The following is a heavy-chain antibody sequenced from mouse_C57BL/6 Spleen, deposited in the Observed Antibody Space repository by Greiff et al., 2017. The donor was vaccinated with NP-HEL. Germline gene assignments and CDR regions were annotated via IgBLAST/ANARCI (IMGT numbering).Heavy chain of an antibody. CDR1: GYTFTDYY. D-gene: IGHD1-1*01. CDR2: INPYNGGT. V-gene: IGHV1-19*01. J-gene: IGHJ3*01. CDR3: ANPPGSSYGFAY. Sequence: EVQLQESGPVLVKPGASVKMSCKASGYTFTDYYMNWVKQSHGKSLEWIGVINPYNGGTSYNQKFKGKATLTVDKSSSTAYMELNSLTSEDSAVYYCANPPGSSYGFAYWGQGTLVTVSA.